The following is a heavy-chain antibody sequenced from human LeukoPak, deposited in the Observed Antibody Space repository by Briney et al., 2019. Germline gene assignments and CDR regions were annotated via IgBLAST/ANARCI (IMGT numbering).Heavy chain of an antibody. D-gene: IGHD1-26*01. V-gene: IGHV4-4*07. CDR1: GGSISIYY. Sequence: WETLSLTSTVSGGSISIYYWNWIRQAAGRGLEFIGRVQNSGSTNYNPSLKSRVTISLDTYKHKFSQKSTHVPSSATAAYYSTRGAVGATPHVAFDIWGEGRTLSVSS. J-gene: IGHJ3*02. CDR3: TRGAVGATPHVAFDI. CDR2: VQNSGST.